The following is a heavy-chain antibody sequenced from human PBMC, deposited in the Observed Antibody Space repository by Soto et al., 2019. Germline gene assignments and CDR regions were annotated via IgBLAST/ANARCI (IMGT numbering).Heavy chain of an antibody. CDR1: GFTFSSYE. Sequence: QTGGSLRLSCTASGFTFSSYEMNWVRQAPGKGLEWVSYISTSGSSIDYADSVKGRFTISRDNANNALYLQMNSLRAEDTAVYYCAGYYFRSGPRPYWGQGTLVTVSS. CDR2: ISTSGSSI. CDR3: AGYYFRSGPRPY. V-gene: IGHV3-48*03. D-gene: IGHD3-10*01. J-gene: IGHJ1*01.